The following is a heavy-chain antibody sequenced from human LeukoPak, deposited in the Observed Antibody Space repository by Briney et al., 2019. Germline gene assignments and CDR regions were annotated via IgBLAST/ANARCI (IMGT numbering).Heavy chain of an antibody. Sequence: SQTLSLTCTVSGGSISSGGYYWSWIRQHPGKGLEWIGYIYYSGSTYYNPSLKSRVTISVDTSKNQFSPKLSSVTAADTAVYYCARGTYSGYDQVFDYWGQGTLVTVSS. CDR3: ARGTYSGYDQVFDY. CDR2: IYYSGST. V-gene: IGHV4-31*03. CDR1: GGSISSGGYY. J-gene: IGHJ4*02. D-gene: IGHD5-12*01.